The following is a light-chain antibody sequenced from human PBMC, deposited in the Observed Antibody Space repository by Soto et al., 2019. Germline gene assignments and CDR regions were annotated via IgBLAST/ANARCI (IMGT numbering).Light chain of an antibody. V-gene: IGKV3-15*01. CDR2: YAS. CDR1: QSVRNN. CDR3: QQYNNWPPIT. Sequence: EIMMTQSPATLSVSPGERATLSCRASQSVRNNLAWYQQKPGQAPRLLIYYASTRATGVPARFSGSGSGTEFTLTISSLQSEDSALYYCQQYNNWPPITFGQGTRLGIK. J-gene: IGKJ5*01.